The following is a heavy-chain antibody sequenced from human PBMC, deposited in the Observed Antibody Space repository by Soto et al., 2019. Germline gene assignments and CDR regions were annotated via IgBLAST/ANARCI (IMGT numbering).Heavy chain of an antibody. CDR2: IYWDDDH. Sequence: QITLKESGPTLVRPTQTLTLTCTFSGFSLSTNGVGVGWIRQPPGKALEWLALIYWDDDHRDSPSLKTRLTITKDTSKNQVVLTMTKFDPADTATYYCAREMYYSTYFDSWGQGTLVTVSS. V-gene: IGHV2-5*02. D-gene: IGHD3-10*01. CDR3: AREMYYSTYFDS. CDR1: GFSLSTNGVG. J-gene: IGHJ4*02.